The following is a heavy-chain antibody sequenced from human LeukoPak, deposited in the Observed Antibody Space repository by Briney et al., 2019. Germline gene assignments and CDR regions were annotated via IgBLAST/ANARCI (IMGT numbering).Heavy chain of an antibody. CDR3: ARVRHCSGGSCYQDFDY. D-gene: IGHD2-15*01. V-gene: IGHV4-61*01. CDR1: GGSVSSGSYY. CDR2: IYYSGST. J-gene: IGHJ4*02. Sequence: PSETLSLTCTVSGGSVSSGSYYWSWIRQPPGKGLEWIGYIYYSGSTNHNPSLKSRVTISVDTSKNQFSLKLSSVTAADTAVYYCARVRHCSGGSCYQDFDYWGQGTLVTVSS.